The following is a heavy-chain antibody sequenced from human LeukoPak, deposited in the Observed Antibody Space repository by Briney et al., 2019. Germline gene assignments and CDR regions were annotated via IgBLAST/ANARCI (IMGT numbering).Heavy chain of an antibody. CDR2: ISYDGSNK. J-gene: IGHJ4*02. D-gene: IGHD2-2*01. CDR3: ARAGLYCSSTSCYGYFDY. CDR1: GFTFSSYA. V-gene: IGHV3-30*04. Sequence: GGSLRLSCAASGFTFSSYAMHWVRQAPGKGLEWVAVISYDGSNKYYADSAKGRFTISRDNSKNTLYLQMNSLRAEDTAVYYCARAGLYCSSTSCYGYFDYWGQGTLVTVSS.